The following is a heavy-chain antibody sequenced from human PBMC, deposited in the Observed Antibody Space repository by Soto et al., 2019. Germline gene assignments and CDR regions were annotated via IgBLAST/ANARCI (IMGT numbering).Heavy chain of an antibody. CDR1: GGSISRSSYY. V-gene: IGHV4-39*01. Sequence: SETLSLTCRVSGGSISRSSYYWNWIRQPPEKGLEWIGSIFYTGSTYYNPSLKSRLTISIDTPKKQVSLKLTSVSAADTAVYFCAYGSGSFDYWGQGLLVTVS. CDR2: IFYTGST. CDR3: AYGSGSFDY. D-gene: IGHD3-10*01. J-gene: IGHJ4*01.